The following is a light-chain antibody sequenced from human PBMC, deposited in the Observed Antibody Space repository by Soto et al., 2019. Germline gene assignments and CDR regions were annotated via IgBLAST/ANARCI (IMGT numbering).Light chain of an antibody. Sequence: EIVLTQSPAPLSLSPGERATLSCRASQSVSSYLAWYKQKPGQAPRLLIYDASNRATGIPARFSGSGSGTDFTLTSSSLEPEDFAVYYCQQRSNWPPITFGQGTRLEIK. CDR2: DAS. J-gene: IGKJ5*01. CDR1: QSVSSY. V-gene: IGKV3-11*01. CDR3: QQRSNWPPIT.